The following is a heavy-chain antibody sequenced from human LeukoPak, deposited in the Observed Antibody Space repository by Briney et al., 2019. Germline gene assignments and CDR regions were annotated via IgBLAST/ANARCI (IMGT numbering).Heavy chain of an antibody. J-gene: IGHJ4*02. CDR1: GFTFTTYA. Sequence: PGGSLRLSCAASGFTFTTYAMSWVRQAPGKGLEWVSVISGSGGSAYYADSVKGRFTISRDNSKNTLYLQMNSLGAEDTAVYYCAKTQGYSSAYYYFDYWGQGTLVTVSS. D-gene: IGHD6-19*01. CDR2: ISGSGGSA. CDR3: AKTQGYSSAYYYFDY. V-gene: IGHV3-23*01.